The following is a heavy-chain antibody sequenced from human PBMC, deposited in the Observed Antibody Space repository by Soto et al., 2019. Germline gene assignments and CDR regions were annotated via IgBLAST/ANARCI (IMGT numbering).Heavy chain of an antibody. D-gene: IGHD6-13*01. V-gene: IGHV3-33*01. J-gene: IGHJ4*02. Sequence: SLRLSCTASGFTFSSYGMHWVRQAPGKGLEWVAVIWYDGSNKYYADSVKGRFTISRDNSKNTLYLQMNSLRAEDTAVYYCARDGGIAAAGELRFDYWGQGTLVTVSS. CDR1: GFTFSSYG. CDR2: IWYDGSNK. CDR3: ARDGGIAAAGELRFDY.